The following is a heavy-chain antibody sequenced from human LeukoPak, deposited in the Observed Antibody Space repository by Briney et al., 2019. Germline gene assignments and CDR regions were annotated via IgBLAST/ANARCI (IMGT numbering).Heavy chain of an antibody. D-gene: IGHD3-10*01. Sequence: SETLSLTCAVYGGSFSGYYWSWIRQPPGKGLEWIGEINHSGSTNYNPSLKSRVTISVDTSKNQFSLKLSSVTAADTAVYYCARGRGPVRVARYYYMDVWGKGTTVTVSS. J-gene: IGHJ6*03. CDR3: ARGRGPVRVARYYYMDV. V-gene: IGHV4-34*01. CDR1: GGSFSGYY. CDR2: INHSGST.